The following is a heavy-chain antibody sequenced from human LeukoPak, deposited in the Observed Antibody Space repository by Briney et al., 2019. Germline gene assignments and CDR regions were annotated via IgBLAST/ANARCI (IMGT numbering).Heavy chain of an antibody. CDR1: GFTFSSYW. CDR3: AGGRGDFDY. J-gene: IGHJ4*02. CDR2: IHSDGSST. D-gene: IGHD3-16*01. V-gene: IGHV3-74*01. Sequence: GGSLRLSCAASGFTFSSYWMHWVRQAPGKGLVWISYIHSDGSSTNYADSVKGRLTISRDNAKNSLYLQMNSLRAEDTAVYYCAGGRGDFDYWGQGTLVTVSS.